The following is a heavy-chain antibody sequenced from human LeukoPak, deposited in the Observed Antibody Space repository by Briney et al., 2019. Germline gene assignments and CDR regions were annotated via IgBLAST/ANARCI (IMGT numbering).Heavy chain of an antibody. Sequence: VASVKVSCKVSGYTLTELSMHWVRQAPGKGLEGMGGFDPEDGETIYAQKFQGRVTMTEDTSTDTAYMELSSLRSEDTAVYYCATRVACSSTSCYSFDYWGQGTLVTVSS. CDR1: GYTLTELS. CDR3: ATRVACSSTSCYSFDY. D-gene: IGHD2-2*01. CDR2: FDPEDGET. J-gene: IGHJ4*02. V-gene: IGHV1-24*01.